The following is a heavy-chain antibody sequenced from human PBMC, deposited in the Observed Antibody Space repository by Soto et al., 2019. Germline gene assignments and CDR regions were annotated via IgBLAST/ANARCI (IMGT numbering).Heavy chain of an antibody. V-gene: IGHV3-23*01. J-gene: IGHJ4*02. CDR2: ISGSGRST. Sequence: EVQLLESGGGLVQPGGSLRLSCAASGFTFSSYAMSWVRQSPGKVLEWVSGISGSGRSTYYADSVKGRFTISRDNSKNTLYLQMNSLRAEDTAVYYCAKEEGYSSAWTEIDYWGQGTLVTVSS. D-gene: IGHD6-19*01. CDR1: GFTFSSYA. CDR3: AKEEGYSSAWTEIDY.